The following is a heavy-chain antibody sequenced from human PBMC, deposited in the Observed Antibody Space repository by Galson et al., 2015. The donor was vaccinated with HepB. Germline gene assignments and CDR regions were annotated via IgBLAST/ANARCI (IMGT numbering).Heavy chain of an antibody. V-gene: IGHV3-43*01. D-gene: IGHD3-3*01. CDR1: GFTFDDYT. Sequence: SLRLSCAASGFTFDDYTMHWVRQAPGKGLEWVSLISWDGGSTYYADSVKGRFTISRDNSKNSLYLQMNSLRTEDTALYYCAKGADFWSGYYLGALDYWGQGTLVTVSS. J-gene: IGHJ4*02. CDR3: AKGADFWSGYYLGALDY. CDR2: ISWDGGST.